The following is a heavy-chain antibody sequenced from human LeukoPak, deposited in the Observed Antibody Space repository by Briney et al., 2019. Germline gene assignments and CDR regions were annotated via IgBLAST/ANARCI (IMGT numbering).Heavy chain of an antibody. CDR1: GYTFTSYN. Sequence: ASVKVSCKASGYTFTSYNMHWVRQAPGQGLEWMGIINPSGGTSYAQKFQGRVSMTRDTSTSTVYMHLSSLRSEDTAVYYCARENSKDFYGSGTYYRGGRHYFDYWGQGTLVTVSS. J-gene: IGHJ4*02. CDR3: ARENSKDFYGSGTYYRGGRHYFDY. D-gene: IGHD3-10*01. V-gene: IGHV1-46*01. CDR2: INPSGGT.